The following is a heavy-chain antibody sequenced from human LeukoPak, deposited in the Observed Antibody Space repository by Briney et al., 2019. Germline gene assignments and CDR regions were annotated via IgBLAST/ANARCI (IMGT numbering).Heavy chain of an antibody. CDR3: AREGYYYDSSGYYAVFDY. D-gene: IGHD3-22*01. V-gene: IGHV3-9*01. CDR2: ITWNRDNI. J-gene: IGHJ4*02. CDR1: GFTFDDYA. Sequence: GRSLRLSCAASGFTFDDYAMHWVRQAPGKGLEWVSGITWNRDNIGYGDSVKGRFTISRDNAKNSLYLQMNSLRAEDTAVYYCAREGYYYDSSGYYAVFDYWGQGTLVTVSS.